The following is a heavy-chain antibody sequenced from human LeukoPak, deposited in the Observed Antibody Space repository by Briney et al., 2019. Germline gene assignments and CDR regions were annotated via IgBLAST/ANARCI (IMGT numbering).Heavy chain of an antibody. CDR3: ARAVSWNGAQGHMDV. CDR1: GFSFSDYW. Sequence: GGSLRLSCAASGFSFSDYWMHWVRQAPGKGLVWVSRINSDGRNIAYADSVKGRFTISRDNAKNTLYLEMNSLTIEDTAVYYCARAVSWNGAQGHMDVWGEGTTVTVS. D-gene: IGHD1-1*01. J-gene: IGHJ6*03. CDR2: INSDGRNI. V-gene: IGHV3-74*03.